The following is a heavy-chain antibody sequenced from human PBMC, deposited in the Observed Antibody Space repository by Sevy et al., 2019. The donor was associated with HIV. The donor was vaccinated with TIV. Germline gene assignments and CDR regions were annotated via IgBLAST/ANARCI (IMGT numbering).Heavy chain of an antibody. CDR1: TFTFGHYA. D-gene: IGHD5-18*01. CDR3: ARDWETPPTAILYYFDF. Sequence: GGSLRLSCAASTFTFGHYAMHWVRQAPGKGLQWVAGISYEGSNEYYTDSVKGRFTISRGNSKNTLNLEMNNLRVEDTALYYCARDWETPPTAILYYFDFWGQGIPVTVSS. J-gene: IGHJ4*02. CDR2: ISYEGSNE. V-gene: IGHV3-30*04.